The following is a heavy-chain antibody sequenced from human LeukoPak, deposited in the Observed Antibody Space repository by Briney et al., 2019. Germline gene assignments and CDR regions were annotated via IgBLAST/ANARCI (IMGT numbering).Heavy chain of an antibody. Sequence: GGSLRLSCAVSGGTFSAYWMAWVRQSPGKGLEWVAEINEDGSVKYYVDSMKGRFTISRDNAKNSLYLQMNSLGAEDTAVYYCAKVVQYTASTGTGLASWGQGTLVTVSS. CDR3: AKVVQYTASTGTGLAS. CDR2: INEDGSVK. CDR1: GGTFSAYW. V-gene: IGHV3-7*01. D-gene: IGHD1-1*01. J-gene: IGHJ4*02.